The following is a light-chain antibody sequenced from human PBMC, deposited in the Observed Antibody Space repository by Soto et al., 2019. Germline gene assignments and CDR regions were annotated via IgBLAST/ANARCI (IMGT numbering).Light chain of an antibody. CDR2: HAS. Sequence: EIVLTQSPGTLSLSPGERATLSCRASQTVSSSYLAWYQQKPGQAPRLLIYHASSRAPGVPDRFSGSGAGTHFTLTVSRLEPEDFPVYYCQQYGSSVYTFGQGTKLEIK. V-gene: IGKV3-20*01. CDR1: QTVSSSY. J-gene: IGKJ2*01. CDR3: QQYGSSVYT.